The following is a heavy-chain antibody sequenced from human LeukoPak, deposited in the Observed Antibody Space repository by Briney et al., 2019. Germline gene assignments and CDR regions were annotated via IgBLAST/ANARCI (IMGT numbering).Heavy chain of an antibody. CDR3: ARASSAAAPAYYFDY. J-gene: IGHJ4*02. CDR2: INPSGGST. CDR1: GYTFTSYY. Sequence: GASVKVSCKASGYTFTSYYMHWVRQAPGQGLEWMGIINPSGGSTSYAQKFQGRVTMTRDMSTSTVYMELSSLRSEDTAVYYCARASSAAAPAYYFDYWGQGTLVTVSS. D-gene: IGHD6-13*01. V-gene: IGHV1-46*01.